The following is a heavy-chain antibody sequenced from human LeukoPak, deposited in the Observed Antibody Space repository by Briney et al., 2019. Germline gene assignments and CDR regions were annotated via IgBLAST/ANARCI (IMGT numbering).Heavy chain of an antibody. Sequence: GGSLRLSCAASGFTFSSYAMSWVRQAPGKGLEWVSAISGSGGSTYYADSVKGRFTISRDNSKNTLYLQMNSLRAEDTAVYYCAKGNPPVIPAAVYYFDYWGQGTLVTVSS. CDR1: GFTFSSYA. CDR3: AKGNPPVIPAAVYYFDY. V-gene: IGHV3-23*01. D-gene: IGHD2-2*01. CDR2: ISGSGGST. J-gene: IGHJ4*02.